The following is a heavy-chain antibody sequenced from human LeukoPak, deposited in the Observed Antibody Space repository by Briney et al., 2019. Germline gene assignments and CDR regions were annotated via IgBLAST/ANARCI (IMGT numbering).Heavy chain of an antibody. CDR1: GGSISDNDYS. CDR3: ARRYYFVSGSYYPFDF. CDR2: IHYSGTT. V-gene: IGHV4-39*01. J-gene: IGHJ4*02. D-gene: IGHD3-10*01. Sequence: SETLSLTCNVSGGSISDNDYSWDWIRQPPGKGLEWMGCIHYSGTTYSNPSLKSRISISVDTSKSQISLKLRSVTAADTAVYYCARRYYFVSGSYYPFDFWGQGTLVTVSS.